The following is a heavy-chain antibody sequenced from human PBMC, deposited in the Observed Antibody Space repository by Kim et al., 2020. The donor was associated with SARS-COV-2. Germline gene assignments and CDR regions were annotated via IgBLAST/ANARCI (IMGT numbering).Heavy chain of an antibody. V-gene: IGHV3-30*04. Sequence: GGSLRLSCAASGFTFSDFAFHWVHQAPGKGLEWVAVISDDANNKYDAESVKGRFTISRDNSKNTLYLQMNSLRAEDTAVYYCARGGYSSSWSIGEAFDFWGQGTMVTVSS. CDR1: GFTFSDFA. J-gene: IGHJ3*01. CDR2: ISDDANNK. D-gene: IGHD6-13*01. CDR3: ARGGYSSSWSIGEAFDF.